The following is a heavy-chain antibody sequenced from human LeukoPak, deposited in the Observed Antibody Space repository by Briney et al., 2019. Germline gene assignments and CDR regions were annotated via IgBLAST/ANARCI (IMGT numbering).Heavy chain of an antibody. CDR2: IGRGGGDT. V-gene: IGHV3-23*01. CDR3: VKHSGGVYGNSDL. D-gene: IGHD1-1*01. J-gene: IGHJ5*02. CDR1: GFTFDTYA. Sequence: GGSLRLSCAASGFTFDTYAMSWFRQAPGKGLEWVSTIGRGGGDTYYADSVKGRFTISKDSSKTSLQMSNLRAEDTAIYYCVKHSGGVYGNSDLWGQGTLVTVSS.